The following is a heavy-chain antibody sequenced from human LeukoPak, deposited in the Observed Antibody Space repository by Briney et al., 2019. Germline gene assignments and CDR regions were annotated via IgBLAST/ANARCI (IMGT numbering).Heavy chain of an antibody. Sequence: SETLSLTCTVSGGSISSYYWSWIRQPPGKGLEWIGYIYYSGSTNYNPSLKSRVTISVDTSKNQFSLKLSSVTAADTAVYYCARVEAVPAHYSNRIAARPDIYWYFDLWGRGTLVTVSS. D-gene: IGHD6-6*01. J-gene: IGHJ2*01. CDR3: ARVEAVPAHYSNRIAARPDIYWYFDL. CDR2: IYYSGST. V-gene: IGHV4-59*01. CDR1: GGSISSYY.